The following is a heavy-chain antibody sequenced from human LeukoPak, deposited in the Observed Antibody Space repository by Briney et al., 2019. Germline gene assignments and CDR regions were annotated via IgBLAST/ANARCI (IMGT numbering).Heavy chain of an antibody. CDR2: INPSGGST. V-gene: IGHV1-46*01. J-gene: IGHJ4*02. CDR3: ARDLAGYSSSWYSRD. CDR1: GYTFTSYY. D-gene: IGHD6-13*01. Sequence: ASVKVSCKASGYTFTSYYMHWVRQAPGQGLEWMGIINPSGGSTSYAQKFQGRVTMTRDTSTSTVYMELSSLRSEDTAVYYCARDLAGYSSSWYSRDWGQGTLVTVSS.